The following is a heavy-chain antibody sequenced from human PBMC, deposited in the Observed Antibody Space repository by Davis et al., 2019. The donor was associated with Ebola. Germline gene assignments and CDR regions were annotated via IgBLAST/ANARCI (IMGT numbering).Heavy chain of an antibody. Sequence: AASVKVSCKASGYTFTRYCITWVRQAPGQGLEWMGWISAYNGNIKYAQKFQGRVTMTTDTSTSTAYMELRNLRSEDTAAYYCARDTGMVTGYYEDVWGQGTTVTVSS. V-gene: IGHV1-18*01. CDR1: GYTFTRYC. D-gene: IGHD3-10*01. J-gene: IGHJ6*03. CDR2: ISAYNGNI. CDR3: ARDTGMVTGYYEDV.